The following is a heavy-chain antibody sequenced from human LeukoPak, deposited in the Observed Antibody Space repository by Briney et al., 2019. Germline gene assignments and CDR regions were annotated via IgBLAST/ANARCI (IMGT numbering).Heavy chain of an antibody. J-gene: IGHJ6*02. Sequence: GGPLRLSCGASGFTFSDYYMTWIRQAPEKGLEWISHITIGVGATYYADSVKGRFTISRDNAKKSLYLQMNSLRVEDAAIYYCARGHYEMDVWGQGTTVTVSS. V-gene: IGHV3-11*01. CDR1: GFTFSDYY. CDR2: ITIGVGAT. CDR3: ARGHYEMDV.